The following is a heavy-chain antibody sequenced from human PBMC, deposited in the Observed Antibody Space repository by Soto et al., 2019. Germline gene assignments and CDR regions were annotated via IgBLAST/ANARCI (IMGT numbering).Heavy chain of an antibody. CDR1: GYTFTGYY. CDR3: ARPFSGYSYGFDY. V-gene: IGHV1-69*06. Sequence: SVKVSCKASGYTFTGYYMHWVRQAPGQGLEWMGGIIPIFGTANYAQKFQGRVTITADKSTSTAYMELSSLRSEDTAVYYCARPFSGYSYGFDYWGQGTLVTVSS. D-gene: IGHD5-18*01. J-gene: IGHJ4*02. CDR2: IIPIFGTA.